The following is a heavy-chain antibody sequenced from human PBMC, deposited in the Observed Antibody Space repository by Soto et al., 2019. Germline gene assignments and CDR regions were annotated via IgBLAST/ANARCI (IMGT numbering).Heavy chain of an antibody. CDR1: GYTFTSYD. CDR2: MNPNSGNT. CDR3: ARGTVVPAAIDYMHV. J-gene: IGHJ6*03. V-gene: IGHV1-8*01. Sequence: ASVKVSCKASGYTFTSYDINWVRQATGQGLEWMGWMNPNSGNTGYAQKFQGRVTMTRNTSISTAYMELSSLRSEDTAVYYCARGTVVPAAIDYMHVWGKGTTVTVSS. D-gene: IGHD2-2*01.